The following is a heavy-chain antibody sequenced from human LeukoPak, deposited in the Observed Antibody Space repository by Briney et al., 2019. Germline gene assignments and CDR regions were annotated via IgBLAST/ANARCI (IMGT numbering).Heavy chain of an antibody. J-gene: IGHJ4*02. CDR1: GGTFSSYA. Sequence: ASVTVSCKASGGTFSSYAISWVRQAPGQGLEWMGGIIPIFGTANYAQKFQGRVTITADESTSTAYMELSSLRSEDTAVYYCARDHYDILTGGWGQGTLVTVSS. CDR2: IIPIFGTA. V-gene: IGHV1-69*13. CDR3: ARDHYDILTGG. D-gene: IGHD3-9*01.